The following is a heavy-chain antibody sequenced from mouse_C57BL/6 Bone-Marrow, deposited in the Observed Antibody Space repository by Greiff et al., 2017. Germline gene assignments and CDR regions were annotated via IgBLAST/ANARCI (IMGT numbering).Heavy chain of an antibody. CDR2: IHPNSGSA. D-gene: IGHD1-1*01. V-gene: IGHV1-64*01. Sequence: QVQLQQPGAELVKPGASVKLSCKASGYTFTSYWMHWVKQRPGQGLEWIGMIHPNSGSANYNAKFKSKATLTVDKSSSTAYMQLSSLTSEDSAVYYCARNSIIYYGSSYYYFDYWGQGTTLTVSS. J-gene: IGHJ2*01. CDR1: GYTFTSYW. CDR3: ARNSIIYYGSSYYYFDY.